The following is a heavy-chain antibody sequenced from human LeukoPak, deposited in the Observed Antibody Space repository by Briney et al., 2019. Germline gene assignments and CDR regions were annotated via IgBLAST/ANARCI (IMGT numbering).Heavy chain of an antibody. J-gene: IGHJ4*02. CDR2: IYNSGST. V-gene: IGHV4-30-4*07. CDR1: GGSISSGGYS. CDR3: ARDLASCAGDCYSDGFDY. D-gene: IGHD2-21*02. Sequence: PSETLSLTCAVSGGSISSGGYSWNWIRQPPGKGLEWIGYIYNSGSTSYNPSLKSRVTMSVDSSKNQFSLKMSSVTAADTAVYYCARDLASCAGDCYSDGFDYWGQGALVTVSS.